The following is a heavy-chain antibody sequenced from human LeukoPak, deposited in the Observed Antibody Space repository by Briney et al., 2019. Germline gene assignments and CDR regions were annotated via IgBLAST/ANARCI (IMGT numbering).Heavy chain of an antibody. V-gene: IGHV1-3*01. D-gene: IGHD3-22*01. CDR3: AREQGSSGYSAFDY. CDR1: GYAFTNYA. J-gene: IGHJ4*02. CDR2: VNAGNGNT. Sequence: ASVKVSCKASGYAFTNYAIQWVRQAPGQRLEWMGWVNAGNGNTKYSQKFQGRVTITRDTSASTAYMELSSLRSEDTAVYYCAREQGSSGYSAFDYWGQGTLVTVSS.